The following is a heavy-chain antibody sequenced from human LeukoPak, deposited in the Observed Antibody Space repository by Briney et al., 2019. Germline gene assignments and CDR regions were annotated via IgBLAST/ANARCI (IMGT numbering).Heavy chain of an antibody. D-gene: IGHD3-10*01. CDR1: GFTFSSYA. J-gene: IGHJ5*02. V-gene: IGHV3-23*01. CDR2: ISGSGGST. CDR3: ARDPITMVRGVWNWFDP. Sequence: GGSLRLSCAASGFTFSSYAMSWVRQAPGKGLEWVSAISGSGGSTYYADSVKGRFTISRDNAKNSLYLQMNSLRAEDTAVYYCARDPITMVRGVWNWFDPWGQGTLVTVSS.